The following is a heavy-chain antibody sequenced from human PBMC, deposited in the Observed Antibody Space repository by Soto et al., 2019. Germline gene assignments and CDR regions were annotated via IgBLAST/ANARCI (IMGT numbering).Heavy chain of an antibody. CDR3: ARVRDRGYSYGYGADY. V-gene: IGHV3-33*01. Sequence: GGTLRLSSAASGFTFSSYGMHRVRQVPGKGLEWVAVIWYNGSNKYYADALKGRFTISRDNSKNTLYLQMNSLRAEDTAVYYCARVRDRGYSYGYGADYWGQGTLVTVSS. CDR1: GFTFSSYG. CDR2: IWYNGSNK. J-gene: IGHJ4*02. D-gene: IGHD5-18*01.